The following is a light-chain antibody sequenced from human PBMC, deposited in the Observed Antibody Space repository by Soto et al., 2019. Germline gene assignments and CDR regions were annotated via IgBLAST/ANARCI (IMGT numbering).Light chain of an antibody. J-gene: IGKJ4*01. CDR3: QQRSKWLLT. CDR1: QSVKNS. CDR2: DTS. Sequence: DIVLTQSPATLSLSPGERATLSCRASQSVKNSLAWYQQKPGQAPRLLIYDTSKRATGIPARFSGSGSGTDFTLTISSLEPEDFAVYYCQQRSKWLLTFGGGTKVEI. V-gene: IGKV3-11*01.